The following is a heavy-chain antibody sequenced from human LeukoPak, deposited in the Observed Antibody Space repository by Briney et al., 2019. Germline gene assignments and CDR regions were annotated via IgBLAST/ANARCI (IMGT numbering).Heavy chain of an antibody. D-gene: IGHD3-22*01. CDR1: GYTFTSYG. CDR2: ISAYNGNT. V-gene: IGHV1-18*01. CDR3: ARDYYDSKAPQRDFDY. Sequence: ASVKVSCKASGYTFTSYGISWVRQAPGQGLEWMGWISAYNGNTNYAQKLQGRVTMTTDTSTSTAYMELRSLRSDDTAVYYCARDYYDSKAPQRDFDYRGQGTLVTVSS. J-gene: IGHJ4*02.